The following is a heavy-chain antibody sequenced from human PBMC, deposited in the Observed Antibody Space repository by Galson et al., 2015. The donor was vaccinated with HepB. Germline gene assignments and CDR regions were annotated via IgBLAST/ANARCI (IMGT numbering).Heavy chain of an antibody. Sequence: SLRLSCEASGFIFSSYGFHWVRQAPGKGLEWLAVILYDGSYKYYADSVKGRFTISRDNSNNTGHMQMNSLRTEETAVYYCAKAPYSGYDSGFHYWGQGTMVTVSS. J-gene: IGHJ4*02. CDR1: GFIFSSYG. CDR3: AKAPYSGYDSGFHY. V-gene: IGHV3-30*18. CDR2: ILYDGSYK. D-gene: IGHD5-12*01.